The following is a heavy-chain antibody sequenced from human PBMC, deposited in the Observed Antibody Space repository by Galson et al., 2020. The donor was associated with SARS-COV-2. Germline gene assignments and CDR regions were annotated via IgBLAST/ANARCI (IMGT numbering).Heavy chain of an antibody. Sequence: TSETLSLTCTVSGGSISSSSYYWGWIRQPPGKGLEWIGSIYYSGSTYYNPSLKSRVTISVDTSKNQFSLKLSSVTAADTAVYYCASSGSNGVTQFDYWGQGTLVTVSS. V-gene: IGHV4-39*01. D-gene: IGHD5-18*01. CDR2: IYYSGST. CDR3: ASSGSNGVTQFDY. J-gene: IGHJ4*02. CDR1: GGSISSSSYY.